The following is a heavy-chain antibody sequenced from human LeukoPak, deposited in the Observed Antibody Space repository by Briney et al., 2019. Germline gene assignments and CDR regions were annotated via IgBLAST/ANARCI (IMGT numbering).Heavy chain of an antibody. CDR1: GGSISSYY. CDR3: AAEAYSSSDNWFDP. V-gene: IGHV4-59*01. J-gene: IGHJ5*02. CDR2: IYCSGST. Sequence: SETLSLTCTVSGGSISSYYWNWIRQPPGKGLEWIGYIYCSGSTNYNPSLKSRVTISVDTSKNQFSLKLSSVTAADTAVYYCAAEAYSSSDNWFDPWGQGTLVTVSS. D-gene: IGHD6-13*01.